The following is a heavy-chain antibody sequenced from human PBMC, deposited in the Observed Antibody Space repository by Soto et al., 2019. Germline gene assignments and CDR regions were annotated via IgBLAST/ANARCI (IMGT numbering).Heavy chain of an antibody. CDR2: ISSSSSYT. CDR3: ARTTVEYCSGGSCYSGYYFDY. J-gene: IGHJ4*02. Sequence: GGSLRLSCAASGFTFSDYDMSWIRQAPGKGLEWVSYISSSSSYTNYADSVKGRFTISRDNAKNSLYLQMNSLRAEDTAVYYCARTTVEYCSGGSCYSGYYFDYWGQGTLVTVSS. D-gene: IGHD2-15*01. CDR1: GFTFSDYD. V-gene: IGHV3-11*06.